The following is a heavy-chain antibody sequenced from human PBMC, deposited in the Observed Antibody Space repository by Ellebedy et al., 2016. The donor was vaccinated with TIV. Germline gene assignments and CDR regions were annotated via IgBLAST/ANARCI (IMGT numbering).Heavy chain of an antibody. CDR3: ARDWEQWLLQGGLDV. J-gene: IGHJ6*02. V-gene: IGHV3-30*05. Sequence: GGSLRLSCGASGFTFSSHGMNWVRQAPGKGLEWVAIISYDGSDKYYADSVKGRFTISRDNSKNTLYLQMISLRVEDTAVYYCARDWEQWLLQGGLDVWGQGTTVTVSS. CDR1: GFTFSSHG. D-gene: IGHD6-19*01. CDR2: ISYDGSDK.